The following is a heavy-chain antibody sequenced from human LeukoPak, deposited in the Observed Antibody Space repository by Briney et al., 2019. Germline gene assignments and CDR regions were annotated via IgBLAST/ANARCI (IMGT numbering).Heavy chain of an antibody. CDR2: INSDGSST. V-gene: IGHV3-74*03. Sequence: GGSLRLSCAASGFTFSTFWMHWVRQAPGKGLVWVSGINSDGSSTTYADSVKGRFTISRDNAKNTLYLQMNNLRAEDTAVYYCARGRYYFDSWGQGTLVTVSS. J-gene: IGHJ4*02. D-gene: IGHD1-14*01. CDR1: GFTFSTFW. CDR3: ARGRYYFDS.